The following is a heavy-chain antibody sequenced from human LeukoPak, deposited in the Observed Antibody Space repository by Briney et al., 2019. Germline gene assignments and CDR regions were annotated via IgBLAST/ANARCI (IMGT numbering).Heavy chain of an antibody. CDR2: IRYDGSNK. V-gene: IGHV3-30*02. CDR1: GFTFSSYG. D-gene: IGHD6-19*01. Sequence: GGSLRLSCAASGFTFSSYGMHWVRQAPGKGLGWVAFIRYDGSNKYYADSVKGPFTISRDNSKNTLYLQMNSLRAEDTAVYYCAKDLEFRAVAGTGGDYWGQGTLVTVSS. CDR3: AKDLEFRAVAGTGGDY. J-gene: IGHJ4*02.